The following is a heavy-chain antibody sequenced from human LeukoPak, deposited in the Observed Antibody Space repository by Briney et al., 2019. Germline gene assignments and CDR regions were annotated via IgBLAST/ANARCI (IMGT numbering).Heavy chain of an antibody. CDR1: GYTFSTYW. J-gene: IGHJ3*02. CDR3: ARHAVRGSSGYLNDAFDI. CDR2: IYPGDSDT. D-gene: IGHD3-22*01. V-gene: IGHV5-51*01. Sequence: GESLKISCEGSGYTFSTYWSGGVRQIPGKGLAWMGIIYPGDSDTRYSPSFQGQVTISADKSISTAYLQWSSLKASDTAMYYCARHAVRGSSGYLNDAFDIWGQGTMVTVSS.